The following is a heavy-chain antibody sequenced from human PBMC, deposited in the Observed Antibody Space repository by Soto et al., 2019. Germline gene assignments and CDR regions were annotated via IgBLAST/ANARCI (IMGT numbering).Heavy chain of an antibody. Sequence: SETLSLTCAVYGGSFSGYYWTWIRQPPGTGLEWIGEINHSGSTNYNPSLKSRVTISVDTSKNQFSLKLTSVTAADTAVYYCAREKFTGHCDLYCYPTLRTFDL. D-gene: IGHD2-15*01. CDR1: GGSFSGYY. V-gene: IGHV4-34*01. J-gene: IGHJ2*01. CDR2: INHSGST. CDR3: AREKFTGHCDLYCYPTLRTFDL.